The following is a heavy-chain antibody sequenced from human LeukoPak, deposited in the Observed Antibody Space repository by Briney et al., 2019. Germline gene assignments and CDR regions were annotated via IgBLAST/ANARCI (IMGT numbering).Heavy chain of an antibody. CDR3: ARRSANGGSYDGPSGLDY. J-gene: IGHJ4*02. CDR2: INHSGST. Sequence: PSETLSLTCAVYGESFSGHYWSWIRQPPGKGLEWIGEINHSGSTDYNPSLKSRVTISADTSKNQFSLKLKSMTAADTAVYYCARRSANGGSYDGPSGLDYWGQGTLVTVSS. CDR1: GESFSGHY. V-gene: IGHV4-34*01. D-gene: IGHD1-26*01.